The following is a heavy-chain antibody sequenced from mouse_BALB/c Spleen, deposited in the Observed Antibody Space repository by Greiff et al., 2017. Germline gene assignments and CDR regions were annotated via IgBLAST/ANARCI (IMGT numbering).Heavy chain of an antibody. CDR3: TGGCDAAWFDY. Sequence: VQLQQSGAELVKPGASVKMSCKASGYTFTSYWMHWVKQRPGQGLEWIGYINPSTGYTEYNQKFKGKATLTADKSSSTAYMGLRSLTSEDSAVYYCTGGCDAAWFDYWGQGTLVTVSA. J-gene: IGHJ3*01. CDR1: GYTFTSYW. V-gene: IGHV1-7*01. CDR2: INPSTGYT.